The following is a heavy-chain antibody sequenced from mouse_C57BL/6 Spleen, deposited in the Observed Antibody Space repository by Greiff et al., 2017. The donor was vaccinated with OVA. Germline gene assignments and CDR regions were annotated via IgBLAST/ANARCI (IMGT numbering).Heavy chain of an antibody. J-gene: IGHJ1*03. Sequence: VKLVESGGGLVKPGGSLKLSCAASGFPFSSYAMSWVRQTPEKRLEWVATLSDGGSYTYSPDNVKGRFPISRDNAKNNLYLQMRQLKSEYTAMYYCAKDGRDWYFGVWGTGTTVTVSS. D-gene: IGHD2-3*01. CDR3: AKDGRDWYFGV. CDR1: GFPFSSYA. CDR2: LSDGGSYT. V-gene: IGHV5-4*03.